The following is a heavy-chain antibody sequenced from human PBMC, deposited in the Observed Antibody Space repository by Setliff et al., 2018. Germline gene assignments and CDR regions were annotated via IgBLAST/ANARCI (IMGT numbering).Heavy chain of an antibody. CDR2: INDGGSS. CDR1: GGSIAGGDYY. V-gene: IGHV4-31*03. CDR3: ARGTWGYFDY. D-gene: IGHD3-16*01. Sequence: SETLSLTCIVSGGSIAGGDYYWTWIREHPGKGLEWIGSINDGGSSYYNPSLKSRVTISLDTPKNQFFLRLRSVTPADTAVYFCARGTWGYFDYWGQGTLVTVSS. J-gene: IGHJ4*02.